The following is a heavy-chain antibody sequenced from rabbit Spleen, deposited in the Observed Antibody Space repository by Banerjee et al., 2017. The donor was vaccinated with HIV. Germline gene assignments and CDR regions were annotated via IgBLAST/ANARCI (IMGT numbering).Heavy chain of an antibody. CDR2: IGIAGGSP. J-gene: IGHJ6*01. V-gene: IGHV1S45*01. D-gene: IGHD1-1*01. Sequence: EQLEESGGGLVKPEGSLTLTCKASGVSFSDKDVMCWVRQAPGKGLEWIACIGIAGGSPGYASWAKGRFTISKASSTTVTLQMTSLTVADTATYFCASNRDTINIYYHGMDLWGPGTLVTVS. CDR3: ASNRDTINIYYHGMDL. CDR1: GVSFSDKDV.